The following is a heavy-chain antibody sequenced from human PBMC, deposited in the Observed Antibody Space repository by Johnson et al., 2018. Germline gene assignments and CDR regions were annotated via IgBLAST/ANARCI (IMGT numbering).Heavy chain of an antibody. CDR1: GFTFSSYS. Sequence: VQLVESGGGLVQPGGSLRLSCAASGFTFSSYSMNWVRQAPGKGLEWVSYISSSSSTIYYADSVKGRFTISRDNAKNSLYLQMNSRRAGDTAVYDCARGHRDYGGNWGSYYSYGMDVWGQGTTVTVSS. D-gene: IGHD4-23*01. V-gene: IGHV3-48*04. CDR2: ISSSSSTI. CDR3: ARGHRDYGGNWGSYYSYGMDV. J-gene: IGHJ6*02.